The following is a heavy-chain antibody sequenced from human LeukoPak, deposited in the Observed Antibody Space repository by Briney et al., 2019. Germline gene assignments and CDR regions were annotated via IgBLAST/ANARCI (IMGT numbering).Heavy chain of an antibody. D-gene: IGHD3-9*01. J-gene: IGHJ6*02. CDR1: GFTFSSYA. CDR2: ISGSGGST. CDR3: AKEDYDILPGYYWGGGVGMDV. Sequence: GGSLRLSCAASGFTFSSYAMSWVRQAPGKGLEWVSAISGSGGSTYYADSVKGRFTISRDNSKNTLYLQMNSLRAEDTAVYYRAKEDYDILPGYYWGGGVGMDVWGQGTTVTVSS. V-gene: IGHV3-23*01.